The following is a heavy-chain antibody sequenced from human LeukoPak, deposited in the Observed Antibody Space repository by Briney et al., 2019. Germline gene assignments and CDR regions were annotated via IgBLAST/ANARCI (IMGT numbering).Heavy chain of an antibody. J-gene: IGHJ4*02. CDR3: ATAAAYCGGDCYAPLDY. V-gene: IGHV1-2*06. D-gene: IGHD2-21*02. CDR2: INPNSGGT. CDR1: GYTFTGYY. Sequence: ASVKVSCKASGYTFTGYYMHWVRQAPGQGLEWMGRINPNSGGTNYAQKFQGRVTMTEDTSTDTAYMELSSLRSEDTAVYYCATAAAYCGGDCYAPLDYWGQGTLVTVSS.